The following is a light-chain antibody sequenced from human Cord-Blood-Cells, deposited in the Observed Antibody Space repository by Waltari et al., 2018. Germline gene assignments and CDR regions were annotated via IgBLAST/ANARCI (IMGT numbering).Light chain of an antibody. CDR3: SSYTSSSLYV. V-gene: IGLV2-14*01. CDR1: SSDVGGYNY. CDR2: DVR. J-gene: IGLJ1*01. Sequence: QSALTQPASVAVSPGQSITISCTGTSSDVGGYNYVSWYQQPPGKAPKLMIYDVRKRPSGVSNRFSGSKSGNTASLTISGLQAEDEADYYCSSYTSSSLYVFGTGTKVTVL.